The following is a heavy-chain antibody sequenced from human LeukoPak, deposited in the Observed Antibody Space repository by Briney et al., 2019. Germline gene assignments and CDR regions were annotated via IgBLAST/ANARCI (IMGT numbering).Heavy chain of an antibody. CDR1: GGSLSGYS. J-gene: IGHJ4*02. V-gene: IGHV4-34*01. D-gene: IGHD3-16*01. CDR3: ARDLRSPTWGFDFDC. CDR2: VNHRGGT. Sequence: PSETLSLTCGVYGGSLSGYSWSWIRQPPGKGLGWIGEVNHRGGTTYNPSLKSRVTISVDTSKNQFSLRLNSVTAADTAVYYCARDLRSPTWGFDFDCWGQGTLVTVSS.